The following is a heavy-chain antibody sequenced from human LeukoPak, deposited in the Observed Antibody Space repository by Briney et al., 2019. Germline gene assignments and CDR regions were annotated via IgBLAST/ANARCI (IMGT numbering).Heavy chain of an antibody. CDR1: GFTFSSYS. Sequence: GGSLRLSCAASGFTFSSYSMNWVRQAPGKGLELVSSISSSSSYIYYADSVKGRFTISRDNAKNSLYLQMNSLRAEDTAVYYCARGGYDILTGDDYWGQGTLVTVSS. CDR2: ISSSSSYI. D-gene: IGHD3-9*01. J-gene: IGHJ4*02. V-gene: IGHV3-21*01. CDR3: ARGGYDILTGDDY.